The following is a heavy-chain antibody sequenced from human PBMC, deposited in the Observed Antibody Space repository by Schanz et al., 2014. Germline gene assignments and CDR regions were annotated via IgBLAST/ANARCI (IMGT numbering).Heavy chain of an antibody. J-gene: IGHJ4*02. V-gene: IGHV3-21*01. CDR2: ISRSSSYI. CDR3: AKSYDTSGYSGFDY. CDR1: GFNLSTYS. Sequence: EVQLVESGGGLVKPGGSLRLSCAASGFNLSTYSMNWVRQAPGKGLEWVSSISRSSSYIYYADSVKGRFTISRDNAKNSLYLQMNSLRAEDTAVYYCAKSYDTSGYSGFDYWGQGTLVTVSS. D-gene: IGHD3-22*01.